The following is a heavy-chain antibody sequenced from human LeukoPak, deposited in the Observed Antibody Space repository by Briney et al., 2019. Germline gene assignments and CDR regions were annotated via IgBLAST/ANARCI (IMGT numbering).Heavy chain of an antibody. J-gene: IGHJ4*02. V-gene: IGHV3-30*02. Sequence: PGGSLRLSFAASGFTFSSYGMHWVRPAPCKGLEGVAFIRYDGSNKYYADSVKVQFTISRDNSKYTLYLQMNSLRAEDTAVYYCEKDLAWISVLGSLDYWGQGTLVTVSS. D-gene: IGHD5-12*01. CDR3: EKDLAWISVLGSLDY. CDR2: IRYDGSNK. CDR1: GFTFSSYG.